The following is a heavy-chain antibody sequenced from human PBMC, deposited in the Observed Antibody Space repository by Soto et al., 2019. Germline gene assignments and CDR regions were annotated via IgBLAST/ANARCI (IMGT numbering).Heavy chain of an antibody. J-gene: IGHJ4*02. CDR2: INHIGST. CDR1: GGSFSGYY. Sequence: QVQLQQWGAGLLKPSETLSLTCAVSGGSFSGYYWSWIRQPPGKGLEWMGEINHIGSTTYNPSLKSRVTISVDTPKIQFSLKLSSVTAADTAVYYCARGQSSHLLDCWGQGVLVTVSS. D-gene: IGHD2-8*02. V-gene: IGHV4-34*01. CDR3: ARGQSSHLLDC.